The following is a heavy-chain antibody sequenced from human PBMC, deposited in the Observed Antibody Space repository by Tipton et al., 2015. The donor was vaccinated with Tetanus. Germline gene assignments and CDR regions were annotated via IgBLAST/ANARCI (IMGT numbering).Heavy chain of an antibody. CDR2: IYSSGSA. J-gene: IGHJ4*02. CDR1: DGSSRNYY. D-gene: IGHD1-26*01. CDR3: AKVVGWGDYFDS. Sequence: TLSLTCSVSDGSSRNYYWSWIRQPPGKGLEWIGNIYSSGSANYNPPLRSRVTMSIDTSERQFSLKLTSVTSADTAVYYCAKVVGWGDYFDSWGQGILVTVSS. V-gene: IGHV4-59*01.